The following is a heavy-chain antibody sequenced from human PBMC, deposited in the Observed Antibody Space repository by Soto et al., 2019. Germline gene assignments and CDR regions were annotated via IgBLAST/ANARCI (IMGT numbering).Heavy chain of an antibody. J-gene: IGHJ5*02. CDR2: IYYSGST. D-gene: IGHD3-10*01. CDR3: ARGMGGSGSYYVDWFDP. CDR1: GGSISSGDYY. Sequence: SETLSLTCTVSGGSISSGDYYWSWIRQPPGKGLEWIGYIYYSGSTYYNPSLKSRVTISVDTSKNQFSLKLSSVTAADTAVYYCARGMGGSGSYYVDWFDPWGQGTLVTVSS. V-gene: IGHV4-30-4*01.